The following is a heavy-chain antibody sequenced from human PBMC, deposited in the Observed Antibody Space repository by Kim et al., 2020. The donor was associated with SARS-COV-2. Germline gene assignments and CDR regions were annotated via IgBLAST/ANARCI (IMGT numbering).Heavy chain of an antibody. Sequence: ASVKVSCEASGYTFTNYGISWVRQAPGQGLEWMGWISAYNGNTNYAQKLQGRVTMTTDTSTSTAYMELRSLRSDDTAVYYCARSGGGFCSSTRCPVGAFDIWGQGTMVTVSS. D-gene: IGHD2-2*01. CDR3: ARSGGGFCSSTRCPVGAFDI. J-gene: IGHJ3*02. CDR1: GYTFTNYG. CDR2: ISAYNGNT. V-gene: IGHV1-18*01.